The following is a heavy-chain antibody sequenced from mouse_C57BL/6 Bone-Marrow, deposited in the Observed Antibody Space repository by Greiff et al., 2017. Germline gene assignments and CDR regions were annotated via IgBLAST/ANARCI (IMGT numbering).Heavy chain of an antibody. J-gene: IGHJ3*01. CDR1: GFNIKDDY. D-gene: IGHD2-1*01. CDR2: IDPENGDT. V-gene: IGHV14-4*01. CDR3: TTSGYYVGAY. Sequence: VQLQQSGAELVRPGASVKLSCTASGFNIKDDYMHWVKQRPEQGLEWIGWIDPENGDTEYASKFQGNATITADTSSNTAYLQLSSLTSEDTAVYYCTTSGYYVGAYWGQGTLVTVSA.